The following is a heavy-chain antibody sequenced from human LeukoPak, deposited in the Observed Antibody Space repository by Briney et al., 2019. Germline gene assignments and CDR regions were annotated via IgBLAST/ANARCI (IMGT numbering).Heavy chain of an antibody. CDR1: GYSFTNHY. D-gene: IGHD6-13*01. J-gene: IGHJ5*02. Sequence: PSETLSLTCAVHGYSFTNHYWIWIRQPPGKGVEGIAEVLHTGRTNYNPSFKSGVTISVDTSKNQFFLNLTSLTAADTAVYYCARGPAAVRPWGQEILVTVSS. CDR2: VLHTGRT. V-gene: IGHV4-34*12. CDR3: ARGPAAVRP.